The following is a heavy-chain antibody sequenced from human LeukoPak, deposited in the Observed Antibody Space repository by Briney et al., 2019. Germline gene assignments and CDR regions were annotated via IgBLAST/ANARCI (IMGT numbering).Heavy chain of an antibody. D-gene: IGHD3-10*01. J-gene: IGHJ4*02. V-gene: IGHV1-18*01. Sequence: ASVKVSCKASGYTFTSYGISWVRQAPGQGLEWMGWISAYNGNTNYAQKLQGRVTMTTDTSTSTAYMELRSLRSDDTAVYYCARQPMIRGVNVFDYWGQGTLAAVSS. CDR1: GYTFTSYG. CDR3: ARQPMIRGVNVFDY. CDR2: ISAYNGNT.